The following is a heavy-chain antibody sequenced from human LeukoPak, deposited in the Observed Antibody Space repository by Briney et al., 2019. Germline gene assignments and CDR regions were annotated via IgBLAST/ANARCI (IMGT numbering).Heavy chain of an antibody. CDR3: ARHYSTDPFDY. CDR2: ISHSGTT. J-gene: IGHJ4*02. CDR1: GASISSYY. V-gene: IGHV4-59*08. Sequence: SETLSLTCTVSGASISSYYWSWIRQPPGKGLEWVACISHSGTTNYSPSLKTRLTVSADTSKSQISLELSSVTAADTATYYCARHYSTDPFDYWGQGTPVTVSS. D-gene: IGHD4-11*01.